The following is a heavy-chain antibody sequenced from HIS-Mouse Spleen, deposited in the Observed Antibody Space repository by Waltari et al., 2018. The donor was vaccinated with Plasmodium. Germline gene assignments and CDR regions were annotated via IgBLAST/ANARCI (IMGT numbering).Heavy chain of an antibody. D-gene: IGHD6-19*01. Sequence: QVQLVESGGGVVQPGRSLRLSCAASGFHFSSYGLHWVRQAPGKGLEWVAVISYDGSNKYYADSVKGRFTISRDNSKNTLYLQMNSLRAEDTAVYYCAKEGYSSGVFFFDYWGQGTLVTVSS. J-gene: IGHJ4*02. V-gene: IGHV3-30*18. CDR3: AKEGYSSGVFFFDY. CDR1: GFHFSSYG. CDR2: ISYDGSNK.